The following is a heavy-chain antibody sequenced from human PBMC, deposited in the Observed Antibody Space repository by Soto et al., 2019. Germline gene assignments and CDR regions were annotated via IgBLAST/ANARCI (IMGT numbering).Heavy chain of an antibody. V-gene: IGHV4-39*02. CDR1: GASSSLTGCS. CDR3: SRDFWSGYYTGPFDY. CDR2: IDYSGST. J-gene: IGHJ4*02. D-gene: IGHD3-3*01. Sequence: PSETLSLTCTVSGASSSLTGCSWCWIRQPPGKGLEWIGSIDYSGSTYYNPSLKSRVTISVDTSRNQFSLELSSVTAADTAVYYCSRDFWSGYYTGPFDYWGQGAQVTVS.